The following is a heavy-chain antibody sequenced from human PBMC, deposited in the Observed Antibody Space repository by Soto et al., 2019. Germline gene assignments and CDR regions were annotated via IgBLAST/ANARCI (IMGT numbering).Heavy chain of an antibody. Sequence: QGHLVESEGGLVKTGGSLRLSCAASGFTISAYYMSGIRQAPWKGLEWVSYISSSGSTIYYADSVKGRFTISRDNAKNSLYLQMNSLIAEDAAVYYCPRDPTGYNYFDYWGQETMVTVSS. CDR2: ISSSGSTI. CDR1: GFTISAYY. D-gene: IGHD3-9*01. V-gene: IGHV3-11*01. J-gene: IGHJ4*02. CDR3: PRDPTGYNYFDY.